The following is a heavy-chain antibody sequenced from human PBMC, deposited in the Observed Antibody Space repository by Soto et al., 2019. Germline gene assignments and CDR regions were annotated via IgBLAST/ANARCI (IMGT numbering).Heavy chain of an antibody. CDR3: AKGPIRCLEWSDAFDI. Sequence: EVQLLESGGGLVQPGGSLRLSCAASGFTFSSYAMSWVRQAPGKGLEWVSAISGSGGSTYYADSVKGRFTISRDNYKNTLYLQMNSLRAEDTAVYYCAKGPIRCLEWSDAFDIWGQGTMVTVSS. J-gene: IGHJ3*02. CDR2: ISGSGGST. V-gene: IGHV3-23*01. D-gene: IGHD3-3*01. CDR1: GFTFSSYA.